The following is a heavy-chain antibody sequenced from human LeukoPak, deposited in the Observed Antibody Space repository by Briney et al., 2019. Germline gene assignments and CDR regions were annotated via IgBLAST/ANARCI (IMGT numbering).Heavy chain of an antibody. J-gene: IGHJ4*02. Sequence: GGSLRLSCAASGFTFSSYDMRWVRQATGKGLEWVSAIGTAGDTYYPGSVKGRFTISRENAKNSLYLQMNSLRAGDTAVYYCARDREITIFGVVGASCFDYWGQGTLVTVSS. D-gene: IGHD3-3*01. CDR2: IGTAGDT. V-gene: IGHV3-13*01. CDR3: ARDREITIFGVVGASCFDY. CDR1: GFTFSSYD.